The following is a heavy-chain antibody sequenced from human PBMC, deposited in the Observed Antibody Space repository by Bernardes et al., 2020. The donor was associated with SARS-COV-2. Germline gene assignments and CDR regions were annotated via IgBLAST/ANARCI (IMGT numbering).Heavy chain of an antibody. Sequence: GGSLRLSCAASGFTVSSNYMSLVRPAPGTGLEWVSVIFSAGAPYNSDSVKGRFTISSDKSINTLYLQMNSLRDEDTAVYYCAREYTYGFDSWGQGTLVTVSS. CDR1: GFTVSSNY. D-gene: IGHD5-18*01. V-gene: IGHV3-66*01. CDR3: AREYTYGFDS. CDR2: IFSAGAP. J-gene: IGHJ4*02.